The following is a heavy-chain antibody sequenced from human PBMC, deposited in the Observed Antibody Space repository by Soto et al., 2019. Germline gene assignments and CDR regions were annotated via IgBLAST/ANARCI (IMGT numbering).Heavy chain of an antibody. CDR1: GGSISSGDYF. J-gene: IGHJ5*02. CDR2: IYYSGST. Sequence: LSLTCTVSGGSISSGDYFWSWFRQPRGKGLEWIGYIYYSGSTYYNPSLKSRVTISVYTSKNQFSLKLSSVTAADTAVYYCARGISSSWYHWFDPWGQGTLVTVSS. V-gene: IGHV4-30-4*01. D-gene: IGHD6-13*01. CDR3: ARGISSSWYHWFDP.